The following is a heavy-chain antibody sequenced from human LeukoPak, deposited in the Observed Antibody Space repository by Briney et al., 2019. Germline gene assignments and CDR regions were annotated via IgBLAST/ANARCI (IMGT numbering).Heavy chain of an antibody. J-gene: IGHJ4*02. CDR3: VRDLRAVSYGFD. V-gene: IGHV3-7*01. D-gene: IGHD3-16*01. CDR2: IKQDGSER. CDR1: GFRLTGNW. Sequence: GGSRRLSWAAFGFRLTGNWMSWVRQPQGKGREWVANIKQDGSERYYVDSVKGRFTISRDNGKNSVYLQMNSLRAEDTALYYCVRDLRAVSYGFDWGQGTLVTVSS.